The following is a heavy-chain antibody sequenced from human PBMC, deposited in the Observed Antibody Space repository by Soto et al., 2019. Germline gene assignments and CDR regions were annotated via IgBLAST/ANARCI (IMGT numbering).Heavy chain of an antibody. V-gene: IGHV3-23*01. CDR1: GFTFSTYA. D-gene: IGHD2-2*01. Sequence: VQLLESGGGLVQPGESLRLFCAASGFTFSTYAMSWVRQAPGKGLEWVSVISGSGGDTYYADSVKGRFTIARDNSKSTLSLQMNSLRADDTAVYYCAKARGSSTRAHGSYWGQGTQVSVSS. CDR3: AKARGSSTRAHGSY. CDR2: ISGSGGDT. J-gene: IGHJ1*01.